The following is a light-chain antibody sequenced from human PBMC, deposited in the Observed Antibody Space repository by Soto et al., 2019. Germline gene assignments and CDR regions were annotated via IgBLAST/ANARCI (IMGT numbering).Light chain of an antibody. CDR1: PTISSW. CDR2: KAS. Sequence: DIQMTQSPSTLSGSVGDRVTITCRASPTISSWLACYQQKRGKAPKLLIYKASTLKSGVPSRFSGSGSGTEFTLTISSLQPDDFATYYCQHYNSYSEAFGQGTKVDTK. J-gene: IGKJ1*01. V-gene: IGKV1-5*03. CDR3: QHYNSYSEA.